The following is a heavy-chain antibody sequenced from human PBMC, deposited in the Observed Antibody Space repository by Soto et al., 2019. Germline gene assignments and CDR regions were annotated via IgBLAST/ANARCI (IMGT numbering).Heavy chain of an antibody. V-gene: IGHV4-59*01. D-gene: IGHD2-8*02. CDR2: INYSGRS. Sequence: QVQLQESGPGLVKSSETLSLTCSVSGDSSSTYYWGWIRQPPGKGLEWIGYINYSGRSNHNPSLKSRLSISVDASMNQVSLKLTSETAADTAVYYCARSYCADSVSCNWFDPWGQGTLVVVSS. J-gene: IGHJ5*02. CDR3: ARSYCADSVSCNWFDP. CDR1: GDSSSTYY.